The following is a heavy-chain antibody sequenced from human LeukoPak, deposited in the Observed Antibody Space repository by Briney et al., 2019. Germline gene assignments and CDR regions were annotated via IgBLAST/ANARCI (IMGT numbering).Heavy chain of an antibody. V-gene: IGHV4-34*01. CDR3: ARSRGDIVVVPPASWFDP. CDR1: GGSFSGYY. Sequence: SETLSLTCAVSGGSFSGYYWSWIRQPPGKGLEWIGEINHSGSTNYNPSLKSRVTISVDTSKNQFSLKLSSVTAADTAVYYCARSRGDIVVVPPASWFDPWGQGTLVTVSS. J-gene: IGHJ5*02. CDR2: INHSGST. D-gene: IGHD2-2*01.